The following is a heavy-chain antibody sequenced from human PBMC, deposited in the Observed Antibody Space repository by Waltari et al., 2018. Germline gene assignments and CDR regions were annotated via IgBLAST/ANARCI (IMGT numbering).Heavy chain of an antibody. D-gene: IGHD6-19*01. CDR2: INPIVGSA. J-gene: IGHJ5*02. CDR1: GGSFSSYS. Sequence: QVQLVQSGAEVRKPGSSVKVSCKASGGSFSSYSIDWVRQAPGQGLEWMGGINPIVGSANIAQKFEGRVTITADTSTKTAYLELRSLRYEDTGVYYCARQKAVAGKGGWFDPWGQGTLVTVSS. CDR3: ARQKAVAGKGGWFDP. V-gene: IGHV1-69*06.